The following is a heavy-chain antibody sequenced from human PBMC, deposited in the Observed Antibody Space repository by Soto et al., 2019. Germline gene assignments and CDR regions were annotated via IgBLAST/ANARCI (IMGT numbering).Heavy chain of an antibody. J-gene: IGHJ4*02. CDR2: IRGDGTDI. V-gene: IGHV3-43*01. CDR1: GFDFNRFT. D-gene: IGHD2-21*01. Sequence: EVQLVQSGGRVVPPGGSLRISCAASGFDFNRFTMHWVRQTPERGLEWVSYIRGDGTDIRYADSVRGRFTISRDNTKNSLDLQMYSLTTEDTALYYCAKERDCGGVCFYFDFWGQGALVTVSS. CDR3: AKERDCGGVCFYFDF.